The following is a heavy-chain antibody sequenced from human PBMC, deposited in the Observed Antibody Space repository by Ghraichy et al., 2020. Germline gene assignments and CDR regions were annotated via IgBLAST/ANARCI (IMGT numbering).Heavy chain of an antibody. V-gene: IGHV3-21*01. CDR2: ISSSSSYI. D-gene: IGHD5-18*01. Sequence: GGSLRLSCAASGFTFSSYSMNWVRQAPGKGLEWVSSISSSSSYIYYADSVKGRFTISRDNAKNSLYLQMNSLRAEDTAVYYCARDRFPHIVDTAMVDSMDVWGQGTTVSVSS. CDR1: GFTFSSYS. J-gene: IGHJ6*02. CDR3: ARDRFPHIVDTAMVDSMDV.